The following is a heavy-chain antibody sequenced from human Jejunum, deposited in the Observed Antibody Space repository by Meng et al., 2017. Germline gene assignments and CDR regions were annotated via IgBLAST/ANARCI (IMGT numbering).Heavy chain of an antibody. J-gene: IGHJ4*02. CDR1: GFRFIYG. V-gene: IGHV3-23*01. CDR3: AKSTGDSSWFDY. D-gene: IGHD6-6*01. CDR2: ISGSGETT. Sequence: EVQLLESGGGLVQAGGSLRLSWAASGFRFIYGMSWVRQAPGKGLEGVAAISGSGETTHYADSVKGRFTISRDNSKNTVYLQMDSLRAEDTAVYYCAKSTGDSSWFDYWGQGTLVTVSS.